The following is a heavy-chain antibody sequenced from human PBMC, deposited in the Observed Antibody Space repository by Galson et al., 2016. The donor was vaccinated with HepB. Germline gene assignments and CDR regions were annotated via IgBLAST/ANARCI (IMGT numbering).Heavy chain of an antibody. D-gene: IGHD2-8*01. V-gene: IGHV3-15*01. CDR3: IHEWDYNYGMDV. Sequence: SLRLSCAGSGFPFSPAWMNWVRQAPGKGLEWVGRMKNKGSDGTTEYAAPVKGRFTIARDDSKNTLYLQMNSLTTEDTAIYYCIHEWDYNYGMDVWGHGTTVTVSS. CDR2: MKNKGSDGTT. J-gene: IGHJ6*02. CDR1: GFPFSPAW.